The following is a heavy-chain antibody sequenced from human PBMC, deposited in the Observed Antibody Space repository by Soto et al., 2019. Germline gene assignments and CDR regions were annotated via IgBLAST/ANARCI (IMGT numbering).Heavy chain of an antibody. CDR1: GFTFNDYY. J-gene: IGHJ6*02. Sequence: QVQLVESGGGLVKPGGSLRLSCAVSGFTFNDYYMSWIRQAPGKGLEWISYISSSGSTIYYADSVKGRFTISRDNAKNSLYLQMDSLRAEDTAVYYCARDQEAGSFFPYYYGMDVWGQGTTVTVSS. V-gene: IGHV3-11*04. CDR3: ARDQEAGSFFPYYYGMDV. CDR2: ISSSGSTI. D-gene: IGHD6-13*01.